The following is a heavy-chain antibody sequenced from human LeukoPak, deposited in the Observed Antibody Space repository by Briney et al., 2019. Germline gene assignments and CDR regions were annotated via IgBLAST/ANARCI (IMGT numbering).Heavy chain of an antibody. CDR1: GGTFSSYA. Sequence: SVKVSCKASGGTFSSYAISWVRQAPGQGLEWMGRIIPIFGTANYAQKFQGRVKITTDESTSTAYMELSSLRSEDTAVYYCARDYSSGHRGVDYWGQGTLVTVSS. V-gene: IGHV1-69*05. CDR2: IIPIFGTA. CDR3: ARDYSSGHRGVDY. D-gene: IGHD6-19*01. J-gene: IGHJ4*02.